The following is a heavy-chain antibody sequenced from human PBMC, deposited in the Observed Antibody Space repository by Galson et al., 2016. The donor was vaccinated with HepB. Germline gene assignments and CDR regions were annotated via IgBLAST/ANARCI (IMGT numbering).Heavy chain of an antibody. Sequence: SLRLSCAGSGFTFSNYGINWVRQAPGKGLEWVSYISSPSSTIYYADSVKGRVTISSDNSQNTLYLQMNSLRAEETAIYYCAKERAQGVLRYFAWQDKTEHSHYLGQGSLFTASS. CDR1: GFTFSNYG. CDR3: AKERAQGVLRYFAWQDKTEHSHY. CDR2: ISSPSSTI. V-gene: IGHV3-48*01. J-gene: IGHJ4*02. D-gene: IGHD3-9*01.